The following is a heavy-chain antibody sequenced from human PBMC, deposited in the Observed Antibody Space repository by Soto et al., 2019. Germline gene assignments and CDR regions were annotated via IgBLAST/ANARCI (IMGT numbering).Heavy chain of an antibody. J-gene: IGHJ4*02. Sequence: VGSLRLSCAASGFSFSSYWIHWVRQAPGKGPVWVSRINNDGSSAEYADSVKGRFTISRDNAKNTLYLQMNSLRAEDTAVYYCARDSGSGTPFDYWGQGTLVTVSS. CDR3: ARDSGSGTPFDY. V-gene: IGHV3-74*03. CDR2: INNDGSSA. CDR1: GFSFSSYW. D-gene: IGHD1-7*01.